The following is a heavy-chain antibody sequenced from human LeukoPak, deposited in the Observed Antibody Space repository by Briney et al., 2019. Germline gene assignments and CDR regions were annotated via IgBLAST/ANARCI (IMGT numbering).Heavy chain of an antibody. V-gene: IGHV3-23*01. CDR3: AKDSPLSYYYGSGSYLTE. CDR1: GFTFSSYA. D-gene: IGHD3-10*01. Sequence: GGSLRLSCAASGFTFSSYAMSWVRQAPGKVLEWVSAISGSGGSTYYADSVKGRFTISRDNSKNTLYLQMNSLRNEDTAVYYCAKDSPLSYYYGSGSYLTEWGQGTLVTVSS. CDR2: ISGSGGST. J-gene: IGHJ4*02.